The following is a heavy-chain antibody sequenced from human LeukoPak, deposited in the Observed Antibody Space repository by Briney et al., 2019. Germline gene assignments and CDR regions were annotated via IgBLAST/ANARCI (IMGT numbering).Heavy chain of an antibody. Sequence: GGSLRLSCAASGFTFNNFAMSWVRQAPGKGLQWVSAISGSGGSTYYADSVRGRFTISRDNSKNTLYLQMNNLRAEDTALYYCAKDHYGGNHYYFGMDVWGQGTTVTVSS. D-gene: IGHD4-23*01. CDR3: AKDHYGGNHYYFGMDV. J-gene: IGHJ6*02. CDR1: GFTFNNFA. CDR2: ISGSGGST. V-gene: IGHV3-23*01.